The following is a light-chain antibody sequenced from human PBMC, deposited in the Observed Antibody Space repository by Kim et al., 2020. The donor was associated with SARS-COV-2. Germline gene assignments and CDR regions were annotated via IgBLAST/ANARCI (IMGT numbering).Light chain of an antibody. CDR3: YARDSSGKGV. CDR1: SLRTYD. J-gene: IGLJ2*01. V-gene: IGLV3-19*01. CDR2: GNN. Sequence: VAFGQTVRITCQGDSLRTYDASWYQQKPGQAPPLVTYGNNKRPSGLPDRFSGSSSGNTPSMTMPGAEEEDEADYYCYARDSSGKGVFGGGTQLTVL.